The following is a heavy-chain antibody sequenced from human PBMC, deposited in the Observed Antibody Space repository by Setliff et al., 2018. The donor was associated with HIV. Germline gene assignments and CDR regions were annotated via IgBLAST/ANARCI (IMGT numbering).Heavy chain of an antibody. V-gene: IGHV1-24*01. D-gene: IGHD3-22*01. Sequence: GASVKVSCKVSGYSLTDLSIHWVRQAPGKGPEWMGGFDPEDGETVYAQKLQGRVTMTEDTSTDTAYMELSSLRSEDTAMYYCATIRAYYYDSSGQEYFQYWGHGTLVTVSS. CDR3: ATIRAYYYDSSGQEYFQY. CDR1: GYSLTDLS. J-gene: IGHJ1*01. CDR2: FDPEDGET.